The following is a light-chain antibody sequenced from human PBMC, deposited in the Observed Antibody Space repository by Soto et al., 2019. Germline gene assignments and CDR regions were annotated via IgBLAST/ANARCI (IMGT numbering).Light chain of an antibody. CDR1: SGDVGGYNY. J-gene: IGLJ1*01. V-gene: IGLV2-14*03. Sequence: QLVLTQPASVSGSPGQSIAISCTGTSGDVGGYNYVSWYQQHPGRAPKLMIYDVSNRPSGVSNRFSGSKSGNTASLTISGLQTEDEADYYCSSYAGNSTWVFGTGTKVTVL. CDR3: SSYAGNSTWV. CDR2: DVS.